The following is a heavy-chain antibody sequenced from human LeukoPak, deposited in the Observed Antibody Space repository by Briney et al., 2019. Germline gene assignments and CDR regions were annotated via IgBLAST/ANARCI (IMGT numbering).Heavy chain of an antibody. CDR1: GFTFNSYD. D-gene: IGHD6-13*01. CDR3: AKDLSLIAAAGTLGHRANY. J-gene: IGHJ4*02. V-gene: IGHV3-33*06. CDR2: IWYDGSDK. Sequence: PGRSLRLSCAASGFTFNSYDMHWVRQTPGKGLEWVAVIWYDGSDKYYVDSVKGRFTISRDNSKNTLYLQMYSLRAEDTAVYYCAKDLSLIAAAGTLGHRANYWGQGTLVTVSS.